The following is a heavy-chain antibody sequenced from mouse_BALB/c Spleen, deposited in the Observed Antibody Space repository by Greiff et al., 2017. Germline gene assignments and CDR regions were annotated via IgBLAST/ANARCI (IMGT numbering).Heavy chain of an antibody. Sequence: EVQLVESGGGLVQPGGSMKLSCVASGFTFSNYWMNWVRQSPEKGLEWVAEIRLKSNNYATHYAESVKGRFTISRDDSKSSVYLQMNNLRAEDTGIYYCTSPPYYGSSYRAYWGQGTLVTVSA. CDR3: TSPPYYGSSYRAY. CDR1: GFTFSNYW. V-gene: IGHV6-6*02. D-gene: IGHD1-1*01. J-gene: IGHJ3*01. CDR2: IRLKSNNYAT.